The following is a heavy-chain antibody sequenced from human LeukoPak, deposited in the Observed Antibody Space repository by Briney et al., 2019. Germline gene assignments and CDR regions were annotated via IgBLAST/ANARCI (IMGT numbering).Heavy chain of an antibody. CDR3: ARVTGGYNLVDY. D-gene: IGHD5-24*01. Sequence: PGGSLRLSCAASGFTFSSYWMHWVRQAPGKGLVWVSRISDVGSHTFYADSVKGRFATSRDNAKNTLYLQMNSLRAEDTAVYYCARVTGGYNLVDYWGQGTLVTVSS. J-gene: IGHJ4*02. V-gene: IGHV3-74*01. CDR2: ISDVGSHT. CDR1: GFTFSSYW.